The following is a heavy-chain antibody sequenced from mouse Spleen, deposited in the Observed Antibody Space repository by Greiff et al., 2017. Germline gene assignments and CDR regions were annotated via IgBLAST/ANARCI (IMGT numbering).Heavy chain of an antibody. J-gene: IGHJ3*01. V-gene: IGHV1-80*01. CDR3: ARGDYDGSYGWFAY. CDR1: GYAFSSYW. Sequence: LVESGAELVRPGSSVKISCKASGYAFSSYWMNWVKQRPGQGLEWIGQIYPGDGDTNYNGKFKGKATLTVEKSSSTVYLELSRLTSDDSAVYYCARGDYDGSYGWFAYWGQGTLVTVSA. D-gene: IGHD1-1*01. CDR2: IYPGDGDT.